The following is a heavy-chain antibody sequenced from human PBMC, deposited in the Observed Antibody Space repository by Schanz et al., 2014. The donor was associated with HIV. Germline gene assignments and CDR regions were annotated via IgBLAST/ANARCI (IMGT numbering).Heavy chain of an antibody. V-gene: IGHV3-23*01. J-gene: IGHJ4*02. CDR1: GFTFSSYA. Sequence: EVQMLESGGGLVQPGGSLRLSCAASGFTFSSYAMSWVRQAPGKGLEWVSAISGSGGSTYYADSMKGRFAISRDKSKNTLYLQMNSLRVEDTAVYYCAKMARSVAANTNFDYWGQGTLVTVSS. D-gene: IGHD6-19*01. CDR2: ISGSGGST. CDR3: AKMARSVAANTNFDY.